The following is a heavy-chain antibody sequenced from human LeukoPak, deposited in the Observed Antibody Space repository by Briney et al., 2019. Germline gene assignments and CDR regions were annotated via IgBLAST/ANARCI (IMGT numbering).Heavy chain of an antibody. CDR1: GFTFSSYW. CDR2: IKLDGSEK. V-gene: IGHV3-7*01. D-gene: IGHD3-10*01. Sequence: PGGSQRLSCAASGFTFSSYWMSWVRQAPGKGLEWVANIKLDGSEKYYVDSVKGRFTISRDNAMNSLYLQMNILRAEDTAVHYCAGARGAHLFDYWGQGTLVTV. J-gene: IGHJ4*02. CDR3: AGARGAHLFDY.